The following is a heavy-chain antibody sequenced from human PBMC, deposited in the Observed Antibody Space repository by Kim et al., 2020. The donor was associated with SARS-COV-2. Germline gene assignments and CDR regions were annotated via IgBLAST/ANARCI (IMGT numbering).Heavy chain of an antibody. V-gene: IGHV3-15*01. CDR3: TTDFGYYALKEDY. CDR1: GFTFSNAW. D-gene: IGHD3-10*01. Sequence: GGSLRLSCAASGFTFSNAWMSWVRQAPGKGLEWVGRIKSKTDGVTTDYAAPVKGRFTISRDDSKNTMYLQMNSLKTEDTAVYYCTTDFGYYALKEDYWGQGALVTVSA. CDR2: IKSKTDGVTT. J-gene: IGHJ4*02.